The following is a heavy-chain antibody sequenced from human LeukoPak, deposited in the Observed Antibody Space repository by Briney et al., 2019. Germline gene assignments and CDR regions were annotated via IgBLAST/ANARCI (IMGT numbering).Heavy chain of an antibody. D-gene: IGHD3-22*01. V-gene: IGHV4-4*07. CDR2: LYTSGST. Sequence: SETLSLTCTVSGGSISSYYWSWIRQPAGKGLEWIGRLYTSGSTNYNPSLKSRVTMSVDTSKNQFSLKLTSMTAADTAVYYCAIGGSSGYYYGWGQGTLVAVSS. J-gene: IGHJ4*02. CDR1: GGSISSYY. CDR3: AIGGSSGYYYG.